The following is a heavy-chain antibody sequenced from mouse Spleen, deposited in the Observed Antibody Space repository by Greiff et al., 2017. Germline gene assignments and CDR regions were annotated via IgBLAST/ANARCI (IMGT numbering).Heavy chain of an antibody. V-gene: IGHV1-20*01. D-gene: IGHD2-10*01. J-gene: IGHJ3*01. Sequence: VQLQQSGPELVKPGDSVKISCKASGYSFTGYFMNWVMQSHGQSLEWIGRINPYNGDTFYNQKFKGKATLTVDKSSSTAHMELRSLTSEDSAVYYCARSYYGNYGFAYWGQGTLVTVSA. CDR1: GYSFTGYF. CDR3: ARSYYGNYGFAY. CDR2: INPYNGDT.